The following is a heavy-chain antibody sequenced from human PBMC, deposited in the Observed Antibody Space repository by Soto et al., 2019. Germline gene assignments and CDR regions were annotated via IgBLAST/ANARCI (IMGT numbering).Heavy chain of an antibody. Sequence: SETLSLTCAVSGGSISSSNWWSWVRQPPGKGLEWIGEIYYSGSTNYNPSLKSRVTISVDTSKNQFSLKLSSVTAADTAVYYCASGTQYSGYDPPYYYYGMDVWGQGTTVTVSS. CDR2: IYYSGST. V-gene: IGHV4-4*02. J-gene: IGHJ6*02. CDR3: ASGTQYSGYDPPYYYYGMDV. D-gene: IGHD5-12*01. CDR1: GGSISSSNW.